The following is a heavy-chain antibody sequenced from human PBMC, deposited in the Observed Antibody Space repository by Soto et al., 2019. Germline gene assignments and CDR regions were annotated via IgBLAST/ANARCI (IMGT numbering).Heavy chain of an antibody. Sequence: SETLSLTCTVSGGSISSSIHYWGWIRQPPGQGLEWIGTINHSGSTNYNPSLKSRVTISVDTSKNQFSLKLSSVTAADTAVYYCARSYSSSWFNWFDPWGQGTLVNVSS. CDR1: GGSISSSIHY. D-gene: IGHD6-13*01. CDR3: ARSYSSSWFNWFDP. J-gene: IGHJ5*02. CDR2: INHSGST. V-gene: IGHV4-39*07.